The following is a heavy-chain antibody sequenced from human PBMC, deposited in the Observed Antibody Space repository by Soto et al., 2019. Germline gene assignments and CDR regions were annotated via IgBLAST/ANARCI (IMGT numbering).Heavy chain of an antibody. CDR2: INHSGST. Sequence: QVQLQQWGAGLLKPSETLSLTCAVYGGSFSGYYWSWIRQPPGKGLEWIGEINHSGSTNYNPSLKSRVTISVDTSKNQFSLKLSSVTAADTAVYYCVRGPAKNYGYGRYWGQGTLVTVSS. J-gene: IGHJ4*02. V-gene: IGHV4-34*01. CDR3: VRGPAKNYGYGRY. CDR1: GGSFSGYY. D-gene: IGHD3-10*01.